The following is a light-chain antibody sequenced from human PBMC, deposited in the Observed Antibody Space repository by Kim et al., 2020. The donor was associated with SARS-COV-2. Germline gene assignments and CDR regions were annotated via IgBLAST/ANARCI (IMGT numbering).Light chain of an antibody. J-gene: IGKJ4*01. V-gene: IGKV3-11*01. CDR2: DAS. CDR3: QQRSNWPFALT. CDR1: QSVSSY. Sequence: RATPSCRANQSVSSYLAWYQQKPGQAPRLLIYDASNRATGIPARFSGSGSGTDFTLTISSLEPEDFAVYYCQQRSNWPFALTFGGGTKVEIK.